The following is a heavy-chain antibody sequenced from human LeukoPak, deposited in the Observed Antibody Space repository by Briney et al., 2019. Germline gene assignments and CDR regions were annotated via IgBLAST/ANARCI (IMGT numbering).Heavy chain of an antibody. D-gene: IGHD5-18*01. V-gene: IGHV3-48*04. J-gene: IGHJ4*02. CDR2: ISSSSSTI. CDR1: GFTFSSYS. CDR3: ARDAPQDTAMVPFDY. Sequence: GGSLRLSCAASGFTFSSYSMNWVRQAPGKGLEWVSYISSSSSTIYYADSVKGRFTISRDNAKNSLYLQMNSLRAEDTAVYYCARDAPQDTAMVPFDYWGQGTLVTVSS.